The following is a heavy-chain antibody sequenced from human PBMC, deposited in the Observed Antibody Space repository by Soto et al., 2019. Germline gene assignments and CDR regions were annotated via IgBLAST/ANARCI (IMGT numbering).Heavy chain of an antibody. CDR3: AKAEVSSGLSLGY. CDR2: ISYDGSNK. V-gene: IGHV3-30*18. Sequence: QVQLVESGGGVVQPGRSLRLSCAASGFTFSSYGMHWVRQAPGKGLEWVAVISYDGSNKYYADSVKGRFTISRDNSKNTLYLQMNSLRAEDTAVYYCAKAEVSSGLSLGYWGQGTLVTVSS. CDR1: GFTFSSYG. J-gene: IGHJ4*02. D-gene: IGHD3-22*01.